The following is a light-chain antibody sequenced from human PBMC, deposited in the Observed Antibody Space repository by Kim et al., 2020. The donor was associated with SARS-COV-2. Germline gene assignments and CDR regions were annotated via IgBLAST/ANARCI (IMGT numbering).Light chain of an antibody. CDR3: CSYAGTYSWV. CDR1: SSDVVGYNY. Sequence: GQSVTISCTGTSSDVVGYNYVSWYQQHPGKAPKVMIYDVNKRRPGVPDRFSGSKSGNTASLTISGLQTDDEADYYCCSYAGTYSWVFGGGTKLTVL. V-gene: IGLV2-11*01. J-gene: IGLJ3*02. CDR2: DVN.